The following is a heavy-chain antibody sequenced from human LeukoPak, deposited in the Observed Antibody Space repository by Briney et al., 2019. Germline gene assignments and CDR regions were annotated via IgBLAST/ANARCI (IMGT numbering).Heavy chain of an antibody. CDR2: IYHSGST. D-gene: IGHD3-22*01. J-gene: IGHJ2*01. Sequence: SETLSLTCAVSGYSISSGYYWGWIRQPPGKGLEWIGSIYHSGSTYYNPSLKSRVTISVDTSKNQFSLKLSSVTAADTAVYDFARQGEAYDRRDWYFDLWARGTLVTVSS. CDR3: ARQGEAYDRRDWYFDL. CDR1: GYSISSGYY. V-gene: IGHV4-38-2*01.